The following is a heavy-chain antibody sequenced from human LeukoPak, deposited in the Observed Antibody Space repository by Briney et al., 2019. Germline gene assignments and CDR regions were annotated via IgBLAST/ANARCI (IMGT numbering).Heavy chain of an antibody. CDR3: ARDKYCSNSYCPASWFDP. CDR2: VKQDGSGK. J-gene: IGHJ5*02. D-gene: IGHD2-15*01. CDR1: GFTFSSYW. Sequence: GGSLRLSCAASGFTFSSYWMSWVRQAAGKGLEWVANVKQDGSGKHYVDSVKGRFTISRDNTENSLHLQMNSLRAEDTAVYYCARDKYCSNSYCPASWFDPWGQGTLVTVSS. V-gene: IGHV3-7*01.